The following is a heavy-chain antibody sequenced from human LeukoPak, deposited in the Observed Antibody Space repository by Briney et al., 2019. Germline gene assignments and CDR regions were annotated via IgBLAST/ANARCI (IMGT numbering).Heavy chain of an antibody. CDR3: ARVMVRGVIYYYYYMDV. CDR1: GCSISSGYY. V-gene: IGHV4-38-2*02. Sequence: PSETLSLTCTVSGCSISSGYYWGWIRQPPGKGLEWIGSIYHSGSTYYNPSLKSRVTISVDTSKNQFSLKLSSVTAADTAVYYCARVMVRGVIYYYYYMDVWGKGTTVTVSS. J-gene: IGHJ6*03. D-gene: IGHD3-10*01. CDR2: IYHSGST.